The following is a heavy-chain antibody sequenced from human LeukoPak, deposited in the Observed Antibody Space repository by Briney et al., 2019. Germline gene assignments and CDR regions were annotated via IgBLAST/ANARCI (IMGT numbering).Heavy chain of an antibody. CDR3: AGTYYYDKGFDY. D-gene: IGHD3-22*01. J-gene: IGHJ4*02. CDR1: GGSISSGGYY. Sequence: EPSETLSLTCTVSGGSISSGGYYWSWIRQHPGKGLEWIGYIYYSGSTYYNPSLQSRVTISVDTSKNQFSLKLSSVTAADTAVYYCAGTYYYDKGFDYWGQGTLVTVSS. CDR2: IYYSGST. V-gene: IGHV4-31*03.